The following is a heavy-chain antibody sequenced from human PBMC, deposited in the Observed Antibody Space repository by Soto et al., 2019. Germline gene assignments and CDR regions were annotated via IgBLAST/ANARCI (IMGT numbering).Heavy chain of an antibody. V-gene: IGHV3-11*05. Sequence: QVQLVESGGGLVKPGGSLRLSCAASGFTFSDYYMSWIRQAPGKGLEWVSYISSSSSYTNYADSVKGRFTISRDNAKNSRYLQMNSLRAADTAVYYCARVPSAFGLGVDVWGQGTTVTVSS. D-gene: IGHD3-3*01. CDR1: GFTFSDYY. CDR3: ARVPSAFGLGVDV. CDR2: ISSSSSYT. J-gene: IGHJ6*02.